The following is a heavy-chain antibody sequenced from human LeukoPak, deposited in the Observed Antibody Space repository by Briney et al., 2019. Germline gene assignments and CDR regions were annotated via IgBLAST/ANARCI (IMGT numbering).Heavy chain of an antibody. J-gene: IGHJ4*02. CDR2: ISYDGSNK. Sequence: GGSLRLSCAASGFAFSSYGMHWVRQAPGKGLEWVAVISYDGSNKYYADSVKGRFTISRDNSKNTLYLQMNSLRAEDTAVYYCAKIPWYYDSSGYSLDYWGQGTLVTVSS. V-gene: IGHV3-30*18. CDR1: GFAFSSYG. CDR3: AKIPWYYDSSGYSLDY. D-gene: IGHD3-22*01.